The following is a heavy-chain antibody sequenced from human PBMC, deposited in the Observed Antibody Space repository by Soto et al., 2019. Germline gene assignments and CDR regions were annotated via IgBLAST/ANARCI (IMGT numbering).Heavy chain of an antibody. V-gene: IGHV3-33*06. CDR3: AKAWPSSSWLPTNFDY. CDR1: GFTFSSYG. CDR2: IWYGGSNK. J-gene: IGHJ4*02. D-gene: IGHD6-13*01. Sequence: GGSLTLSCAASGFTFSSYGMHWVRQAPGKGLEWVAVIWYGGSNKYYADSVKGRFTISRDNSENTLYLHMNSLRAEDTAVYYCAKAWPSSSWLPTNFDYWGQGTLVTVSS.